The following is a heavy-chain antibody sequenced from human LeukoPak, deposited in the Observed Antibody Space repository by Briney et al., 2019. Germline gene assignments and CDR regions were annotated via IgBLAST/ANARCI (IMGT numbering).Heavy chain of an antibody. CDR2: IYYSGIT. V-gene: IGHV4-59*08. D-gene: IGHD1-26*01. CDR1: GGSIDNNH. J-gene: IGHJ4*02. Sequence: SETLSLTCTVSGGSIDNNHWTWIRQPPGKGLEWIGYIYYSGITSYNPSLKSRVTISVDTSKSQFSLKLTSVTAADTAGYFCARRSSGTHFFDHWGQGTLVTVSS. CDR3: ARRSSGTHFFDH.